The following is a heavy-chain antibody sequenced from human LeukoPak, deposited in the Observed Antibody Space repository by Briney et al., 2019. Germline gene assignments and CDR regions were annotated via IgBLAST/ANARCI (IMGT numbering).Heavy chain of an antibody. CDR3: ARDSDDSSGYI. CDR2: ISSSGSTI. Sequence: GGSLRLSCAASGFTFSSYEMNWVRQAPGKGLEWVSYISSSGSTIYYADSVKGRFTISRDNAKNSLYLQMNSLRAEDTAVYYCARDSDDSSGYIWGQGTLVTVSS. J-gene: IGHJ4*02. V-gene: IGHV3-48*03. D-gene: IGHD3-22*01. CDR1: GFTFSSYE.